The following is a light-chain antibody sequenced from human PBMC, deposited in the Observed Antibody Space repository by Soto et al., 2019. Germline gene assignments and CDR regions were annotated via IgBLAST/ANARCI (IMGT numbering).Light chain of an antibody. J-gene: IGLJ1*01. Sequence: QSVLTQPASVSGSPGQSITISCTGTSSDVGGYNYVSWYQQHPGKAPKLMIYDVSNRPSGVSNRFSGSKSGNTASLTISGLQAEYEADYFCRSYAGTVAYVFGTGSKFTV. CDR3: RSYAGTVAYV. CDR2: DVS. V-gene: IGLV2-14*01. CDR1: SSDVGGYNY.